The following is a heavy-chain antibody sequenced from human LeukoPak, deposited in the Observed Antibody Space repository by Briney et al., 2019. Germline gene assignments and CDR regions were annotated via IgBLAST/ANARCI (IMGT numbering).Heavy chain of an antibody. D-gene: IGHD3-3*01. Sequence: GGSLRLSCAASGFTFSSYSMNWVRQAPGKGLEWVSSISSSSSYIYYADSVKGRFTISRDNAKNSLYLQMNSLRAEDTAVYYCATYYDFWSSFDYWGQGTLVTVSS. CDR1: GFTFSSYS. V-gene: IGHV3-21*01. CDR2: ISSSSSYI. CDR3: ATYYDFWSSFDY. J-gene: IGHJ4*02.